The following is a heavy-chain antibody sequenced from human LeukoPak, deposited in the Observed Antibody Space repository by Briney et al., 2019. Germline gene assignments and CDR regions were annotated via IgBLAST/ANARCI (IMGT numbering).Heavy chain of an antibody. J-gene: IGHJ4*02. CDR1: GFTFSSYA. CDR2: ISWDGGST. CDR3: AKGGAINYYDSSGYHYFDY. V-gene: IGHV3-43*02. D-gene: IGHD3-22*01. Sequence: GGSLRLSCAASGFTFSSYAMSWVRQAPGKGLEWVSLISWDGGSTYYADSVKGRFTISRDNSKNSLYLQMNSLRTEDTALYYCAKGGAINYYDSSGYHYFDYWGQGTLVTVSS.